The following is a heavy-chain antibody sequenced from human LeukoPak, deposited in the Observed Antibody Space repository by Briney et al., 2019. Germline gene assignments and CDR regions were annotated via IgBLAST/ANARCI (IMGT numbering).Heavy chain of an antibody. CDR3: ARAYYYDSSATPDY. J-gene: IGHJ4*02. Sequence: GGSLRLSCAASGFIFTNYAMHWVRQAPGKGLEWVAVIWYDGSIKYYADSVKGRFTISRDNSKNTLYLQMNSLRAEDTAVYYCARAYYYDSSATPDYWGQGTLVTVSS. D-gene: IGHD3-22*01. CDR1: GFIFTNYA. V-gene: IGHV3-33*01. CDR2: IWYDGSIK.